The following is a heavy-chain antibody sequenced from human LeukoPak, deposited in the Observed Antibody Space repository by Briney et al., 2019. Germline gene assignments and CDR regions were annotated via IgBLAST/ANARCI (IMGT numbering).Heavy chain of an antibody. Sequence: GSLRLSCTVSGFTVSSNSMSWVRQAPGKGLEWIGEINHSGSTNYNPSLKSRVTISVDTSKNQFSLKLSSVTAADTAVYYCARGHYDYVWGSYRPDYYYYYYMDVWGKGTTVTVSS. CDR3: ARGHYDYVWGSYRPDYYYYYYMDV. V-gene: IGHV4-34*01. J-gene: IGHJ6*03. CDR1: GFTVSSNS. CDR2: INHSGST. D-gene: IGHD3-16*02.